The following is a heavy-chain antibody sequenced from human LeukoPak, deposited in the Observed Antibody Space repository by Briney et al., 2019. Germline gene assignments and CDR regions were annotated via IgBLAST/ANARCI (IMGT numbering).Heavy chain of an antibody. V-gene: IGHV3-11*04. CDR3: ARDKKAPYYDFWSGYLTVHAFDI. Sequence: GGSLRLSCAASGFTFSDYYMSWIRQAPGKGLEWVSYISSSGSTIYYADSVKGRFTISRDNAKNSLYLQMNSLRAEDTAVYYCARDKKAPYYDFWSGYLTVHAFDIWGQGTMVTVSS. J-gene: IGHJ3*02. D-gene: IGHD3-3*01. CDR1: GFTFSDYY. CDR2: ISSSGSTI.